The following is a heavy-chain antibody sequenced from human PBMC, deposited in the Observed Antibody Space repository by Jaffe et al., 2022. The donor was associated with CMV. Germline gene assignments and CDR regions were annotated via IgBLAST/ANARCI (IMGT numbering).Heavy chain of an antibody. CDR3: ARLSSWRGRNWFDP. CDR2: IYYSGST. D-gene: IGHD2-2*01. J-gene: IGHJ5*02. V-gene: IGHV4-39*01. Sequence: QLQLQESGPGLVKPSETLSLTCTVSGGSISSSGYYWGWIRLPPEKGLEFIGYIYYSGSTSYNPSLKSRVTISIDTSKNQFSLRLSSVTAADTAVYYCARLSSWRGRNWFDPWGQGTLVTVSS. CDR1: GGSISSSGYY.